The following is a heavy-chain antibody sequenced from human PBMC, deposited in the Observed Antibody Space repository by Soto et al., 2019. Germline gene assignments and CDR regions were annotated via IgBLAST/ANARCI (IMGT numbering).Heavy chain of an antibody. Sequence: PSETLSLTCTVSGGSISSGDYYWSWIRQPPGKGLEWIGYIYYSGSTYYNPSLKSRVTISVDTSKNQFSLKLSSVTAADTAAYYSARVRWYYRTVINSWFDPWGQGTLVTVSS. J-gene: IGHJ5*02. CDR3: ARVRWYYRTVINSWFDP. CDR2: IYYSGST. D-gene: IGHD4-17*01. CDR1: GGSISSGDYY. V-gene: IGHV4-30-4*01.